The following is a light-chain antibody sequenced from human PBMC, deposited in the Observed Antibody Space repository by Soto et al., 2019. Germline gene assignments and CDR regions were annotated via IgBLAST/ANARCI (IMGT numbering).Light chain of an antibody. V-gene: IGKV3-15*01. CDR2: GAS. Sequence: EIVMTQSPATLSVSPGERATLSCTASQSVSSNLAWYQQKPGQAPRLLIYGASTRAIGIPVRFSGSGSGTEFTLTIRSLQFEDFAVYFWQQYNNWVPELTFGGGKKVEIK. CDR1: QSVSSN. J-gene: IGKJ4*01. CDR3: QQYNNWVPELT.